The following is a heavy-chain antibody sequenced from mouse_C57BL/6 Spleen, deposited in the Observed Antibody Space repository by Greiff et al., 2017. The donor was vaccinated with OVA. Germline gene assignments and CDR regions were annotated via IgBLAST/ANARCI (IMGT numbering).Heavy chain of an antibody. CDR2: IDPENGDT. CDR1: GFNIKDDY. J-gene: IGHJ2*01. CDR3: TTGRVYYFDY. V-gene: IGHV14-4*01. Sequence: VQLKESGAELVRPGASVKLSCTASGFNIKDDYMHWVKQRPEQGLEWIGWIDPENGDTEYASKFQGKATITADTSSNTAYLQLSSLTSEDTAVYYCTTGRVYYFDYWGQGTTLTVSS.